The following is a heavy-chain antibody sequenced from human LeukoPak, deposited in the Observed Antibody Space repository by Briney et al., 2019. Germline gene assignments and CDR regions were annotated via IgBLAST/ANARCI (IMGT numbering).Heavy chain of an antibody. J-gene: IGHJ5*02. Sequence: PGGSLRLSCAASGFTFDDYAMHWVRQAPGKGLVWVSRINSDGSNTVYADSVKGRFTISRDNAKNTVYLQMNSLRAEDTAVYYCVRDVSVPAGDWRANWFDPWGQGTLVTVSS. D-gene: IGHD2-2*01. V-gene: IGHV3-74*01. CDR1: GFTFDDYA. CDR2: INSDGSNT. CDR3: VRDVSVPAGDWRANWFDP.